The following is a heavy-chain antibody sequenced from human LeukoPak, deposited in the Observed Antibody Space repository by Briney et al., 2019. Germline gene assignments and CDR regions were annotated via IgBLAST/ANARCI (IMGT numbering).Heavy chain of an antibody. D-gene: IGHD6-13*01. CDR2: ISGSGGST. CDR1: GFTFSSYA. CDR3: VTAAGKTPLDY. Sequence: PGGSLRLPCAASGFTFSSYAMSWVRQAPGKGLEWVSAISGSGGSTHYADSVKGRFTISRDNPKNTLYLQMNSLRAEDTAVYYCVTAAGKTPLDYWGQGTLVTVSS. V-gene: IGHV3-23*01. J-gene: IGHJ4*02.